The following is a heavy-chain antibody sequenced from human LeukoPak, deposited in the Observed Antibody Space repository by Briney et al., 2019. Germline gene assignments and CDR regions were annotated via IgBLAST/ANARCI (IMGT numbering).Heavy chain of an antibody. CDR2: IYYSGST. V-gene: IGHV4-59*01. J-gene: IGHJ4*02. CDR1: GGSISSYY. Sequence: SETLSLTCTVSGGSISSYYWSWIRQPPGKGLEWIGYIYYSGSTNYNPSLKSRVTISVDTSKNQFPLKLSSVTAADTAVYYCARGTYGDYSTYYFDYWGQGTLVTVSS. D-gene: IGHD4-17*01. CDR3: ARGTYGDYSTYYFDY.